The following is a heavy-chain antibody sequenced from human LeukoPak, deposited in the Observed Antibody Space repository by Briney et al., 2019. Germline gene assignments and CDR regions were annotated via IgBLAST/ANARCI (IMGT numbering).Heavy chain of an antibody. CDR1: GYTFTGYY. Sequence: ASVKVSCKTSGYTFTGYYMHWVRQAPGQGLEWMGWIYPNSGVTNSPQKFQGRVTMTRDTSISTAYMELSSLRSDDTAVYYCARLWGKFDAFDIWGQGTMVTFSS. CDR3: ARLWGKFDAFDI. CDR2: IYPNSGVT. V-gene: IGHV1-2*02. D-gene: IGHD7-27*01. J-gene: IGHJ3*02.